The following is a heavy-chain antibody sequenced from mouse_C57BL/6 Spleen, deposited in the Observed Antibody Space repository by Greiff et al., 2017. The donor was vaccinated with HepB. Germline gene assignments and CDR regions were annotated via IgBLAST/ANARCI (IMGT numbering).Heavy chain of an antibody. CDR1: GYTFTDYN. V-gene: IGHV1-22*01. Sequence: VQLQQPGPELVKPGASVKMSCKASGYTFTDYNMHWVKQSHGKSLEWIGYINPINGCTSYNQKFKGKATLTVNKSSSTAYMELRSLTSEDSAVYYCAKGITTRVARRDMDYWGQGTSVTVSS. CDR2: INPINGCT. CDR3: AKGITTRVARRDMDY. D-gene: IGHD1-1*01. J-gene: IGHJ4*01.